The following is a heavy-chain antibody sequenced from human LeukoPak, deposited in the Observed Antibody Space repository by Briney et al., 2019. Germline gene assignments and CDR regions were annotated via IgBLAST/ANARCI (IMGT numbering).Heavy chain of an antibody. CDR2: INPNSGGT. CDR1: GGTISSYT. D-gene: IGHD2-2*02. CDR3: ASTFGYCSSTSCYTGGYYFVY. Sequence: GASVKVSCKASGGTISSYTISWVRQAPGQGLEWMGWINPNSGGTNCAQKFQGRVTMTRDTSISTAYMELSRLRSDDTAVYYCASTFGYCSSTSCYTGGYYFVYWGQGTLVTVFS. J-gene: IGHJ4*02. V-gene: IGHV1-2*02.